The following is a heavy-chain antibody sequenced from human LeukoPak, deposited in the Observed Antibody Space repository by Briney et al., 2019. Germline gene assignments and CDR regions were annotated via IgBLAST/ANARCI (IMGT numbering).Heavy chain of an antibody. CDR2: INPSGGST. V-gene: IGHV1-46*01. J-gene: IGHJ3*02. CDR3: ARAHNYGEALDAFDI. D-gene: IGHD4-17*01. Sequence: ASVNVSCKASGYTFTSYYMHWVRQAPGQGLEWMGIINPSGGSTSYAQKFQGRVTMTRDTSTSTVYMELSSLRSEDTAVYYCARAHNYGEALDAFDIWSQGTMVTVSS. CDR1: GYTFTSYY.